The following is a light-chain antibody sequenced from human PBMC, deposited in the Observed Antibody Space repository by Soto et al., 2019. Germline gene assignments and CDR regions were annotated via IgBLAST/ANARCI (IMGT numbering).Light chain of an antibody. V-gene: IGLV2-14*01. J-gene: IGLJ1*01. Sequence: QSALTQPASVSGSPGQSITISCTGTSSDVGGYNYVSWYQQHPGKAPKLIIYEVSSRPTGVSNRFSGSKSGHTASLTISGLQSEDEADYFCTSYTSISTLDVFGTGTKLTVL. CDR3: TSYTSISTLDV. CDR1: SSDVGGYNY. CDR2: EVS.